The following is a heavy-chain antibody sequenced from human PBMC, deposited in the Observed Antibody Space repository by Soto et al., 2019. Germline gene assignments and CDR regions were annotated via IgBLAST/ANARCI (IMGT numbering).Heavy chain of an antibody. CDR3: ARALSSSWPYYFDY. J-gene: IGHJ4*02. V-gene: IGHV1-18*04. CDR1: GYTFTSYG. Sequence: VASVKVSCKASGYTFTSYGISWVRQAAGQGLEWMGWISAYNGNTNYAQKLQGRVTMTTDTSTSTAYMELRSLRSDDTAVYYCARALSSSWPYYFDYWGQGTLVTVSS. D-gene: IGHD6-13*01. CDR2: ISAYNGNT.